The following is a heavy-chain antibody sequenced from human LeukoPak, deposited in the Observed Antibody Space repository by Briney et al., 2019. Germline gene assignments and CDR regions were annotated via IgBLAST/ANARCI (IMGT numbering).Heavy chain of an antibody. J-gene: IGHJ4*02. Sequence: SETLSLTCTVSGGSIGSSSYYWGWIRQPPGKGLEWIGSIYYSGSTYYNPSLKSRVTISVDTSKNQFSLKLSSVTAADTAVYYCARHLYYYDSSGYPFDYWGQGTLVTVSS. CDR3: ARHLYYYDSSGYPFDY. CDR1: GGSIGSSSYY. D-gene: IGHD3-22*01. V-gene: IGHV4-39*01. CDR2: IYYSGST.